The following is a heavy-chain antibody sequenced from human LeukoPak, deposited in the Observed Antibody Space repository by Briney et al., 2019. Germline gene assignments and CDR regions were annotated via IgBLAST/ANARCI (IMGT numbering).Heavy chain of an antibody. V-gene: IGHV3-11*04. CDR2: ISSSGSSI. CDR1: GASISGFY. Sequence: KPSETLSLTCTISGASISGFYWSWIRQPPGKGLEWIAYISSSGSSIQYAESVRGRFTISRDNAKTSLYLQMNSLRAEDTSVYYCARSPQWELPDYWGQGTLVTVSS. J-gene: IGHJ4*02. CDR3: ARSPQWELPDY. D-gene: IGHD1-26*01.